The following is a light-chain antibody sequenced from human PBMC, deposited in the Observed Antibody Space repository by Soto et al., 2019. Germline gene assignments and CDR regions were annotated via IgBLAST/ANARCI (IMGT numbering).Light chain of an antibody. Sequence: EIVMTQSPATLSVSPGERATLSCRASQSVSSSYLAWYQQKPGQAPRLLIYGASSRATGIPDRFRGSGSGTDFTLTISRLEPEDFAVYYCQQYGSSPTWTFGQGTKVDIK. J-gene: IGKJ1*01. CDR1: QSVSSSY. V-gene: IGKV3-20*01. CDR3: QQYGSSPTWT. CDR2: GAS.